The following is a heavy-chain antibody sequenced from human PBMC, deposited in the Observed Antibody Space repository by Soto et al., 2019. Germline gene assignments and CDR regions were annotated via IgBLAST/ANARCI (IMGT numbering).Heavy chain of an antibody. CDR2: MNPNTGYT. D-gene: IGHD2-2*01. Sequence: GASVKVSCKASGYTFTSYDINWVRQATGQGLEWMGWMNPNTGYTANAQKFQGRVTMTRNISISTAYMELSSLSSEDTAVYYCARGEERVAMPSGYWGQGTLVTVSS. CDR3: ARGEERVAMPSGY. V-gene: IGHV1-8*01. J-gene: IGHJ4*02. CDR1: GYTFTSYD.